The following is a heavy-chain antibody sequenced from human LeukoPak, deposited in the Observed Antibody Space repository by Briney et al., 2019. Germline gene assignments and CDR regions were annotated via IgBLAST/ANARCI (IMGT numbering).Heavy chain of an antibody. Sequence: SETLSLTCTVSGGSLSSGSYYWSWIRQPAGKGLEWIGRIYTSGSTNYNPSLKSRVTISVDTSKNQFSLKLSSVTAADTAVYYCARARITMDGFDYWGQGTLVTVSS. J-gene: IGHJ4*02. CDR2: IYTSGST. D-gene: IGHD3-10*01. CDR3: ARARITMDGFDY. CDR1: GGSLSSGSYY. V-gene: IGHV4-61*02.